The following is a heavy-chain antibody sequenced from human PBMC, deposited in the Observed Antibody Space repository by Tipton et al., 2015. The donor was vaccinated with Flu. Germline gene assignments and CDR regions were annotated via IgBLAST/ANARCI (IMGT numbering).Heavy chain of an antibody. CDR3: ARVPVGARTVLADY. J-gene: IGHJ4*02. D-gene: IGHD1-26*01. CDR1: GGSISTYY. V-gene: IGHV4-59*01. CDR2: VYYSGST. Sequence: TLSLTCTVSGGSISTYYWSWIRQPPGKGLEWIGYVYYSGSTKYNPSLQSRVTISVDTSKNQFSLILSSVTAADTAVYYCARVPVGARTVLADYWGQGTLATVSS.